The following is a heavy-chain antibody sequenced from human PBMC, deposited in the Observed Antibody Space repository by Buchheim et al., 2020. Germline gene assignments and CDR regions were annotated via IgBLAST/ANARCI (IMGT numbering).Heavy chain of an antibody. CDR3: AILNSIAAAEFDY. Sequence: QVQLVESGGGVVQPGRSLRLSCAASGFTFSSYGMHWVRQAPGKGLERVAVISYDGSNKYYADSVKGRFTISRDNSKNTLYLQMDSLRAEDTAVYYCAILNSIAAAEFDYWGQGTL. CDR2: ISYDGSNK. J-gene: IGHJ4*02. D-gene: IGHD6-13*01. CDR1: GFTFSSYG. V-gene: IGHV3-30*03.